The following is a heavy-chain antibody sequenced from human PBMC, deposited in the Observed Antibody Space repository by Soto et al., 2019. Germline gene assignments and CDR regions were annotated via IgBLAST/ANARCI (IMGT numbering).Heavy chain of an antibody. V-gene: IGHV3-30*04. CDR3: ARSRNSAVADSFDF. J-gene: IGHJ4*02. D-gene: IGHD3-10*01. CDR1: GFTFSRYA. CDR2: ISRDGSNK. Sequence: QVQVVESGGGVVQPGRSLRLSCAASGFTFSRYAIHWVRQAPGKGLEWVAVISRDGSNKYYVDSGKGRFTISRDNSKNTLYLQMNSLRDEDTAVYYCARSRNSAVADSFDFWGQGTLVTVSS.